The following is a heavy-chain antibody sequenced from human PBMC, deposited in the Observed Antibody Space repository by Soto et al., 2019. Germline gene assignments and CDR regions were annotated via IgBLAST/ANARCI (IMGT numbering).Heavy chain of an antibody. CDR3: ATGSMVRGVIHYYYYGMDV. D-gene: IGHD3-10*01. J-gene: IGHJ6*02. CDR2: IIPILGIA. Sequence: QVQLVQSGAEVKKPGSSVKVSCKASGGTFSSCTISWVRQAPGQGLEWMGRIIPILGIANYAQKLQGRVTITADKSTSTAYMELSSLRSDDTAVYYCATGSMVRGVIHYYYYGMDVWGQGTTVTVSS. V-gene: IGHV1-69*02. CDR1: GGTFSSCT.